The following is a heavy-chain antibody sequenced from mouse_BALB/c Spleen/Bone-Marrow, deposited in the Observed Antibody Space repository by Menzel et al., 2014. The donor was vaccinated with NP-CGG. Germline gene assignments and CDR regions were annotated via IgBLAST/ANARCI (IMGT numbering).Heavy chain of an antibody. V-gene: IGHV1S56*01. CDR1: GYTFTSYD. CDR3: ARSGDSSGYGFAY. CDR2: IYPGDGST. J-gene: IGHJ3*01. D-gene: IGHD3-2*01. Sequence: QVQLKESGPELVKPGALVKISCKASGYTFTSYDINWVKQRPGQGLEWIGWIYPGDGSTKYNEKFKGKATLTADISSSTAYMQLSSLTSENSAVYFCARSGDSSGYGFAYWGQGTLVTVSA.